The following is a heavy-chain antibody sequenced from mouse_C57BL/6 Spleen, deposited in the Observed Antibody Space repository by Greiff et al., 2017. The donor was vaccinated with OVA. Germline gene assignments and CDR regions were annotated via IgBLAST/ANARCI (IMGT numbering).Heavy chain of an antibody. J-gene: IGHJ1*03. CDR1: GYTFTDYN. CDR2: INPNNGGT. D-gene: IGHD2-4*01. CDR3: ARMGRYDYDPWYFDV. Sequence: VQLKQSGPELVKPGASVKIPCKASGYTFTDYNMDWVKQSHGKSLEWIGDINPNNGGTIYNQKFKGKATLTVDKSSSTAYMELRSLTSEDTAVYYCARMGRYDYDPWYFDVWGTGTTVTVSS. V-gene: IGHV1-18*01.